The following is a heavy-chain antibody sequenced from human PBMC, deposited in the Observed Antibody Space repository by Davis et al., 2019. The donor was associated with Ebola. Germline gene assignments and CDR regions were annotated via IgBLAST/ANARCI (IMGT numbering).Heavy chain of an antibody. CDR3: ARKLVGRDDY. CDR1: GFNVNTDY. CDR2: LYSGGNT. V-gene: IGHV3-66*01. Sequence: PGGSLRLSCAAPGFNVNTDYMTWVRQAPGKGLEWVAVLYSGGNTYYADSVKGRFTISRDNSKNTVYLQMYSLRVEDTAAYYCARKLVGRDDYWGQGTLVTVSS. D-gene: IGHD2-15*01. J-gene: IGHJ4*02.